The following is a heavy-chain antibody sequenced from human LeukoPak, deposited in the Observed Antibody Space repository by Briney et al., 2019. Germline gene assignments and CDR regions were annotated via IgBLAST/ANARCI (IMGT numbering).Heavy chain of an antibody. Sequence: PSQTLSLTCTVSGGSISSGGYYWSWIRQHPGKGLEWIGYIYYSGSTYYNPSLKSRVTIAVDTSKNQFSLKLSSVTAADTAVYYCAYSGSSKAFDYWGQGTLVTVSS. CDR2: IYYSGST. CDR3: AYSGSSKAFDY. V-gene: IGHV4-31*03. CDR1: GGSISSGGYY. D-gene: IGHD1-26*01. J-gene: IGHJ4*02.